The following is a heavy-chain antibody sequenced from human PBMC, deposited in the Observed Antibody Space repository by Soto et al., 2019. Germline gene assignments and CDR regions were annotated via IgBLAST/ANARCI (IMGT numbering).Heavy chain of an antibody. CDR1: GYTFTGYY. J-gene: IGHJ4*02. D-gene: IGHD5-12*01. CDR2: INPSSGGT. Sequence: QGQLVQSGAEVKKPGASVKVSCKASGYTFTGYYLHWVRPAPGQGLEWLVWINPSSGGTNYAEKFQGSVTMTSDTSITTAYVEVSSLTSDDTAVYFCARARETFSGFDFWGQGTMVTVSS. CDR3: ARARETFSGFDF. V-gene: IGHV1-2*04.